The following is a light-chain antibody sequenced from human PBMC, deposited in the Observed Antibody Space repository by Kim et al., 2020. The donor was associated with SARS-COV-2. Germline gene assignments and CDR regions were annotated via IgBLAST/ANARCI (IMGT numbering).Light chain of an antibody. CDR1: SSDIGGHNY. J-gene: IGLJ2*01. Sequence: QSALTQPASVSGSPGQSITISCTTTSSDIGGHNYVSWHQQHPGKAPKLMIYDVTNRPSGVSDRFSGSKSGNTASLTISGLQAEDEADYYCSSYTSSSTLGVVFGGGTQLTVL. CDR2: DVT. CDR3: SSYTSSSTLGVV. V-gene: IGLV2-14*03.